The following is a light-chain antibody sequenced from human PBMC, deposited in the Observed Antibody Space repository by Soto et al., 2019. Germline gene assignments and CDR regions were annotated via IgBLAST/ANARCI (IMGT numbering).Light chain of an antibody. CDR2: GSS. J-gene: IGKJ2*01. V-gene: IGKV3-20*01. CDR3: QQYGSSPPYT. Sequence: EVVLTQSPGTLSLSPGERATLSCRASQSVSNKYLAWYQQKPGQAPRLLIFGSSDRATGIPDRCSGSGSGTDFTLTISRLEPEDFAVYYCQQYGSSPPYTFGQGTKLEIK. CDR1: QSVSNKY.